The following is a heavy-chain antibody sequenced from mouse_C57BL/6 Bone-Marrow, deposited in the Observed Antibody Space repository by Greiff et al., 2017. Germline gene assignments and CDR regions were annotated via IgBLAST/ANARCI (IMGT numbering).Heavy chain of an antibody. CDR3: ARWATVVATVDY. D-gene: IGHD1-1*01. V-gene: IGHV1-59*01. CDR1: GYTFTSYW. J-gene: IGHJ2*01. Sequence: VQLQQPGAELVRPGTSVKLSCKASGYTFTSYWMHWVKQRPGQGLEWIGVIDPSDSYTNYNQKFKGKDTLTVDTSSSTAYMQLSSLTSEDSAVXYCARWATVVATVDYWGQGTTLTVSS. CDR2: IDPSDSYT.